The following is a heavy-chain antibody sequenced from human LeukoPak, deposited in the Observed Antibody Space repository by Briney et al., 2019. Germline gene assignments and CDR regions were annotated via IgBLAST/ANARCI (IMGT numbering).Heavy chain of an antibody. D-gene: IGHD5-24*01. CDR2: INTNTGNP. J-gene: IGHJ4*02. Sequence: ASVKVSCKASGYTFTTYAMNWVRQAPGQGLEWMGWINTNTGNPTYAQGFTGRFVFSLDTSVSTAYLQIGSLRAEDTAVYYCARDQLEMATGAFDYWGQGTLVTVSS. CDR1: GYTFTTYA. CDR3: ARDQLEMATGAFDY. V-gene: IGHV7-4-1*01.